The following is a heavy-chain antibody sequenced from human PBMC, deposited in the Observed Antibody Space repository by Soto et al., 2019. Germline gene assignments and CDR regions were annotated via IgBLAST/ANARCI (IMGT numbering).Heavy chain of an antibody. Sequence: EVQLLESGGGLVQPGGSLRLSCAASGFIYGSYAMKWVRQAPGKVLEWVADISGSGATTYYADSVKGRFTISRDNSKNTTTLQMNSLRAEDTAVYYCANELPLIVGGRPGHYYYGRDVWGQGTTVTVSS. V-gene: IGHV3-23*01. CDR3: ANELPLIVGGRPGHYYYGRDV. J-gene: IGHJ6*02. D-gene: IGHD2-15*01. CDR1: GFIYGSYA. CDR2: ISGSGATT.